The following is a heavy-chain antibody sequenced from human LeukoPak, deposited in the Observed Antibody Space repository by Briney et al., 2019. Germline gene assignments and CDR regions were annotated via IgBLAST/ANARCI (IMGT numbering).Heavy chain of an antibody. CDR3: ARKEATKAVDY. CDR2: INHSGST. Sequence: PSETLSLTCAVYGESFSGYYWSWIRQPPGKGLEWIGEINHSGSTTYNPSLKSRVTISVETSKNQFSLKLNSVTAADTAVYYCARKEATKAVDYWGRGTLVTVSS. J-gene: IGHJ2*01. CDR1: GESFSGYY. D-gene: IGHD5-12*01. V-gene: IGHV4-34*01.